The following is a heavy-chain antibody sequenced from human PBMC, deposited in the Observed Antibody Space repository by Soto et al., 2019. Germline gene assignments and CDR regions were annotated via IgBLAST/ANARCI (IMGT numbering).Heavy chain of an antibody. Sequence: SETLSLTCTVSGGSISSYYWSWIRQPPGKGLEWIGYIYYSGSTNYNPSLKSRVTISVDTSKNQFSLKLSSVTAADTAVYYCARDRGMIFGVVIGYYGMDVWGQGTTVTVSS. D-gene: IGHD3-3*01. J-gene: IGHJ6*02. CDR2: IYYSGST. V-gene: IGHV4-59*01. CDR1: GGSISSYY. CDR3: ARDRGMIFGVVIGYYGMDV.